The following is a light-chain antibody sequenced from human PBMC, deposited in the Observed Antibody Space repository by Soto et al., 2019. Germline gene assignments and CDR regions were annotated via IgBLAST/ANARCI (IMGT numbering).Light chain of an antibody. J-gene: IGKJ1*01. CDR3: QQYGSAPRT. CDR2: DAS. CDR1: QSVSSSY. V-gene: IGKV3-20*01. Sequence: ENELTQSPGTLSLSPGERATLSCRASQSVSSSYLAWYQQKPGQAPRLLIYDASSRATGIPDRFSGSGSGTDFTLTISRLEPEDFAVYFGQQYGSAPRTFGQGTKVEIK.